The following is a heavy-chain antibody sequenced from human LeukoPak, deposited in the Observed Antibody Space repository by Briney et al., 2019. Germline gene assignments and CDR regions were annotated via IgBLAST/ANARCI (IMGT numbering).Heavy chain of an antibody. CDR3: ARETARGWGCTNGVCYTSRFDY. J-gene: IGHJ4*02. V-gene: IGHV1-69*04. Sequence: ASVKVSCKASGGTFSSYTISWVRQAPGQGLEWMGRIIPILGIANYAQKFQGRVTITADKSTSTAYMELSSLRSEDTAVYYCARETARGWGCTNGVCYTSRFDYWGQGTLVTVSS. CDR1: GGTFSSYT. D-gene: IGHD2-8*01. CDR2: IIPILGIA.